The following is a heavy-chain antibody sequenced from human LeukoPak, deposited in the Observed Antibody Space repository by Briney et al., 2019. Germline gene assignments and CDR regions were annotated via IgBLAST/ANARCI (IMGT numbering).Heavy chain of an antibody. D-gene: IGHD3-10*01. Sequence: GGSLRLSCAASGFTFSNYAVNWIRQAPGKGLKWVSVISGSGSSIYYTDSVKGRFTISRDNSKNTLYLQMNSLRAEDTAVYYCARDHRGVRDYFDYWGQGTLVTVSS. V-gene: IGHV3-23*01. CDR3: ARDHRGVRDYFDY. CDR2: ISGSGSSI. CDR1: GFTFSNYA. J-gene: IGHJ4*02.